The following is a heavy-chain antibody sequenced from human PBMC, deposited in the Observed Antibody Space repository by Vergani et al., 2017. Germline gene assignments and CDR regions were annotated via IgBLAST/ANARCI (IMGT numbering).Heavy chain of an antibody. J-gene: IGHJ6*04. CDR1: GDSVSSNDAV. Sequence: QVQLQQSGPGLVKPSQTLSLTCAISGDSVSSNDAVWNCIRQSPSRGLEWLGRTYYRSKWYNDYAVSVKSRITISPDTSKNQFSLQLNSVTPEDTAVYYCARDVTYYNKIDHDGLEVWGKGTTVTVSS. D-gene: IGHD3-10*01. CDR3: ARDVTYYNKIDHDGLEV. V-gene: IGHV6-1*01. CDR2: TYYRSKWYN.